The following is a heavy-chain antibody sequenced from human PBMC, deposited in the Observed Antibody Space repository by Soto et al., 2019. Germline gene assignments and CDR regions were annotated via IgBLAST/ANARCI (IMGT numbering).Heavy chain of an antibody. V-gene: IGHV6-1*01. CDR1: GDSVSSNSAA. CDR3: PCDRGASSSSRYYYGMDL. J-gene: IGHJ6*02. D-gene: IGHD6-6*01. CDR2: TYYGSKLYT. Sequence: SPTLSLPCAISGDSVSSNSAAWNWIRQSPSRGLEWMGRTYYGSKLYTNYAVSVQSRITTNPDTSQFQFSLQLISVTPEDTAVYYGPCDRGASSSSRYYYGMDLWGQVTTDTVS.